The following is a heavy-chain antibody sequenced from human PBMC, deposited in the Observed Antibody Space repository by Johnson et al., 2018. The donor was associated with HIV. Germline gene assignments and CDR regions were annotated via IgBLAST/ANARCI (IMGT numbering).Heavy chain of an antibody. Sequence: VQLVEYGGGLVQPGGSLRLSCAASGFTVSSNYMSWVRQAPGKGLEWVSGISGSGDGTYYADSVKGRFTFSRDNAKNKVYLQMNSLRDEDTAVYHCAIALDSTVVTGPFDIRGQGTMVTVSS. CDR1: GFTVSSNY. CDR3: AIALDSTVVTGPFDI. D-gene: IGHD5-18*01. CDR2: ISGSGDGT. J-gene: IGHJ3*02. V-gene: IGHV3-23*04.